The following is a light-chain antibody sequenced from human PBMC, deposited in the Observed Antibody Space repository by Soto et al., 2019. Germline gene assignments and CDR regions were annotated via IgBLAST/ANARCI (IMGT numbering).Light chain of an antibody. Sequence: QSALTQPRSVSGSPGQSVTISCTGTSSDVGGYNSVSWYQQHPGKAPKLMISDVSERPSGVPDRFSGSKSGNTASLTISGLQAEDEADYYCCSYAGSYTYVFGTATKLTVL. J-gene: IGLJ1*01. V-gene: IGLV2-11*01. CDR1: SSDVGGYNS. CDR2: DVS. CDR3: CSYAGSYTYV.